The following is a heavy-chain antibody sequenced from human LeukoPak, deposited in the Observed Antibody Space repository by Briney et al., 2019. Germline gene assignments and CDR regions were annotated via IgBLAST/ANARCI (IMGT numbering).Heavy chain of an antibody. CDR3: ARPSPGKTGTTDHPVYFDY. CDR1: GYTFTSYY. V-gene: IGHV1-46*01. J-gene: IGHJ4*02. Sequence: ASVKVSCKASGYTFTSYYMHWVRQAPGQGLEWMGIINPSGGSTSYAQKFQGRVTMTRDTSTSTVYMELSSLRSEDTAVYYCARPSPGKTGTTDHPVYFDYWGQGTLVTVSS. CDR2: INPSGGST. D-gene: IGHD1-7*01.